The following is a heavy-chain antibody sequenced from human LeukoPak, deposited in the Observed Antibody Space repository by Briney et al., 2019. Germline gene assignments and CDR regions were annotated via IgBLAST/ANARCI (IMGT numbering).Heavy chain of an antibody. CDR3: ARDRGTMVRGFDY. Sequence: PSETLSLTCTVSGGSISSSSYYWGWIRQPAGKGLEWIGRIYTSGSTNYNPSLKSRVTMSVDTSKNQFSLKLSSVTAADTAVYYCARDRGTMVRGFDYWGQGTLVTVSS. CDR2: IYTSGST. V-gene: IGHV4-61*02. D-gene: IGHD3-10*01. J-gene: IGHJ4*02. CDR1: GGSISSSSYY.